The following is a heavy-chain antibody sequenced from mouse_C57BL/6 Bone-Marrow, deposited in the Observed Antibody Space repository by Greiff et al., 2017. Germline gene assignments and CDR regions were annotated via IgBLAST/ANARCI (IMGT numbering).Heavy chain of an antibody. J-gene: IGHJ2*01. CDR3: ARDYGSSYRYFDY. V-gene: IGHV1-64*01. CDR1: GYTFTSYW. CDR2: IHPNSGST. D-gene: IGHD1-1*01. Sequence: QVQLQQPGAELVKPGASVKLSCKASGYTFTSYWMHWVKQRPGQGLEWIGMIHPNSGSTNYNEKFKSKATLTVDKSSSTAYMQLSSLTSEDSAVYYCARDYGSSYRYFDYWGQGTTLTVSS.